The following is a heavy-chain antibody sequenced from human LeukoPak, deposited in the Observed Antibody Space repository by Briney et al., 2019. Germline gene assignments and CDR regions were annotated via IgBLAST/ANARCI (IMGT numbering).Heavy chain of an antibody. D-gene: IGHD3-22*01. CDR2: IIPILGIA. J-gene: IGHJ4*02. CDR1: GGTFSSYA. Sequence: SVKVSCKASGGTFSSYAISWVRQAPGQGLEWMGRIIPILGIANYAQKFQGRVTITADKSTSTAYMELSSLRSEDTAVYYCARGYYYDSSGYNDYWGLGTLVTVSS. CDR3: ARGYYYDSSGYNDY. V-gene: IGHV1-69*04.